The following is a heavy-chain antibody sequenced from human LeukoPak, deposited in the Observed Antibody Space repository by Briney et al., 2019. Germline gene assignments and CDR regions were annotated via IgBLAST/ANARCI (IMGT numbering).Heavy chain of an antibody. CDR2: ISGSGGST. Sequence: GGTLRLSCAASGFTFSSYGMSWVRQAPGKGLEWVSAISGSGGSTYYADSVKGRFTISRDNSKNTLYLQMNSLRAEDTAVYYCAKDPRWFGDESDYWGQGTLVTVSS. J-gene: IGHJ4*02. CDR1: GFTFSSYG. CDR3: AKDPRWFGDESDY. D-gene: IGHD3-10*01. V-gene: IGHV3-23*01.